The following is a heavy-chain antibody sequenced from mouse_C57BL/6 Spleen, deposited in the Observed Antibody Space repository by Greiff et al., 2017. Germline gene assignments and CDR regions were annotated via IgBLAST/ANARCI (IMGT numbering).Heavy chain of an antibody. CDR2: IRLKSDNYAT. J-gene: IGHJ2*01. D-gene: IGHD1-1*02. CDR1: GFTFSNYW. V-gene: IGHV6-3*01. CDR3: TRDGDFDY. Sequence: EVMLVESGGGLVQPGGSMKLSCVASGFTFSNYWMNWVRQSPEKGLEWVAQIRLKSDNYATHYAESVKGRFTISRDDSKSIVYLQMNNLRAEDTGIYYCTRDGDFDYWGQGTTLTVSS.